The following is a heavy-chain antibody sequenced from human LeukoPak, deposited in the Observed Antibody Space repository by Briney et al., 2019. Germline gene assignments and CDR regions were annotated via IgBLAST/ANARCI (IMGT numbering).Heavy chain of an antibody. CDR2: INSDGSST. J-gene: IGHJ4*02. D-gene: IGHD6-19*01. Sequence: GGSLRLSCAASGFTFSSYWMHWVRQAPGKGLVWVSRINSDGSSTSYADSVKGRFTISRDNAKNSLYLQMNSLRAEDTAVYYCARGFLAAVAGPTSLIDYWGQGTLVTVSS. CDR3: ARGFLAAVAGPTSLIDY. V-gene: IGHV3-74*01. CDR1: GFTFSSYW.